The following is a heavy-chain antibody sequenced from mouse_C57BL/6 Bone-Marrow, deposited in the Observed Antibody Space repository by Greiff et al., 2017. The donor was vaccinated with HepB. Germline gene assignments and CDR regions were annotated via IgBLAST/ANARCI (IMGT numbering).Heavy chain of an antibody. D-gene: IGHD2-4*01. CDR3: TLIYYDYPAWFAY. CDR2: IDPETGGT. CDR1: GYTFTDYE. Sequence: QVQLQQSGAELVRPGASVTLSCKASGYTFTDYEMHWVKQTPVHGLEWIGAIDPETGGTAYNQKFKVKAILTADKSSSTAYMELRSLTSEDSAVYYCTLIYYDYPAWFAYWGQGTLVTVSA. J-gene: IGHJ3*01. V-gene: IGHV1-15*01.